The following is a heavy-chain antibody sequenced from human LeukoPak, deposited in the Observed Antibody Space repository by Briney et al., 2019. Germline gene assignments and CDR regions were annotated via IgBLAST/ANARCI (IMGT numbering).Heavy chain of an antibody. V-gene: IGHV3-23*01. Sequence: GGSLRLSCAASGFTFSNYAMNWVRQAPGKGREWVSVISGSGGRTDYTDSVKGRFTISRDSSKNTLYLQMNSLRAEDTAAYYCAKGAHYDGRGDYYDYWGQGTLVTVSS. CDR3: AKGAHYDGRGDYYDY. CDR2: ISGSGGRT. J-gene: IGHJ4*02. D-gene: IGHD3-22*01. CDR1: GFTFSNYA.